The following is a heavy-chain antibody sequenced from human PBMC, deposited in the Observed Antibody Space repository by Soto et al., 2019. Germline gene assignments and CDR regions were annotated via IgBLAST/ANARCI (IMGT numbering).Heavy chain of an antibody. CDR1: GFRFSDYY. Sequence: GSLRLSCAASGFRFSDYYMDWVRQLPGMGLEWVGRTRNKANSYAAEYAPSVRGRFTISRHDSEDSMFLQLNSLKTEDTAVYYCARDTGGSYDFWGQGALVTVPQ. CDR3: ARDTGGSYDF. CDR2: TRNKANSYAA. D-gene: IGHD1-26*01. J-gene: IGHJ4*02. V-gene: IGHV3-72*01.